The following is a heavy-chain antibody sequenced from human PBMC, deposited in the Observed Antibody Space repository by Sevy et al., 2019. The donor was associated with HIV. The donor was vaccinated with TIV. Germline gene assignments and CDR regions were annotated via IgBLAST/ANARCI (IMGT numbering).Heavy chain of an antibody. J-gene: IGHJ4*02. CDR2: IKQDGSDK. V-gene: IGHV3-7*03. CDR1: IFNLRDYD. CDR3: ARSWDYWGQMGY. Sequence: GGSLRLSCTGSIFNLRDYDMIWIRQAPGKGLEWVANIKQDGSDKYYMESVKGRFNISRDNTKNSLYLQLNSLRAEDTAVYYCARSWDYWGQMGYWGQGTLVTVSS. D-gene: IGHD7-27*01.